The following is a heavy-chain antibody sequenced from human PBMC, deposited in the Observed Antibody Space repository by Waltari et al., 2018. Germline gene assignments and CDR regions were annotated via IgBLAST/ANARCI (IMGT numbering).Heavy chain of an antibody. CDR2: INHSGST. D-gene: IGHD3-10*01. J-gene: IGHJ4*02. CDR3: AREKGVNGADY. CDR1: GGSFSGYY. V-gene: IGHV4-34*01. Sequence: QAQLQQWGAGLLKPSETLSLTCAVYGGSFSGYYWSWIRQPPGKGLEWIGEINHSGSTNYNPSLKSRVTISVDTSKNQFSLKLSSVTAADTAMYYCAREKGVNGADYWGQGTLVTVSS.